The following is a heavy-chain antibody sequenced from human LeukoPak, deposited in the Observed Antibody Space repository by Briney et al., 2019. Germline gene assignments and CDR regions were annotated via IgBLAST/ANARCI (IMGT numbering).Heavy chain of an antibody. CDR1: GFTFSSYI. Sequence: AGGSLRLTCAVSGFTFSSYIMTWVRQAPGKGLEWVSSISSSSSFIYYADSVRGRFSISRDNAKNSLYLQMNSLRAEDTAVYYCAREDASSMDVWGKGTTVTVSS. CDR3: AREDASSMDV. V-gene: IGHV3-21*01. J-gene: IGHJ6*03. CDR2: ISSSSSFI.